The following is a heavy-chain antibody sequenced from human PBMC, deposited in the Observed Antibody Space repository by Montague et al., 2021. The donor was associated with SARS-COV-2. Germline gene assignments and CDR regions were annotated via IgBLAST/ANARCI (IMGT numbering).Heavy chain of an antibody. CDR3: TSTGSYARGMDV. J-gene: IGHJ6*02. CDR1: GFTLGDYA. D-gene: IGHD1-26*01. V-gene: IGHV3-49*03. Sequence: SLRLSCAASGFTLGDYAMSWFRQAPGKGLEWVGFIRSKAYGGTTEYAASVKGRFTISRDDSKSIAYLQMNSLKTEDTAVYYCTSTGSYARGMDVWGQGTTVTVSS. CDR2: IRSKAYGGTT.